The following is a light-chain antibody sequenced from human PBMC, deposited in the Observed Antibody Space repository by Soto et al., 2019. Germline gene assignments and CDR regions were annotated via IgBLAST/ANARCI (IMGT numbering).Light chain of an antibody. CDR3: CSYARSSTYV. CDR1: SSDVGSYNL. J-gene: IGLJ1*01. CDR2: EGS. Sequence: QSALTQPASVSGSPGQSITISCTGTSSDVGSYNLVSWYQQHPGKAPKLMIHEGSKRPSGVSNRFSGSKSGNTASLTISGLQAEDEADYYCCSYARSSTYVFGTGTGSPS. V-gene: IGLV2-23*01.